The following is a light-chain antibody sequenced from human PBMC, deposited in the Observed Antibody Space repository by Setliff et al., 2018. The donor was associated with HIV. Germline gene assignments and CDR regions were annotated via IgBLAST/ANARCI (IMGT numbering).Light chain of an antibody. CDR3: SSYAITNTLP. CDR2: EVR. V-gene: IGLV2-14*01. Sequence: QSVLTQPASVSGSPGQSITISCTGTSSDVGGYSYVSWYQQHPGKAPKLIIYEVRNRPSGVSNRFSGSKSGNTASLSISGLQAEAEADYYCSSYAITNTLPFGTGTKVTV. CDR1: SSDVGGYSY. J-gene: IGLJ1*01.